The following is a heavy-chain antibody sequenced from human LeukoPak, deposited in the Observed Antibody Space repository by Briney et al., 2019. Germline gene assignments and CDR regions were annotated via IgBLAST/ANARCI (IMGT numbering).Heavy chain of an antibody. Sequence: PGGSLRLSCAASGFSFSTYAMSWVRQAPGQGLEWVSAISGSGKTYYPDSVKGRFTISRDNSKNTLFLLMNGLRAEDTAVYYCAKERDAKGYSDYWGQGTLVTVSS. V-gene: IGHV3-23*01. CDR3: AKERDAKGYSDY. CDR2: ISGSGKT. CDR1: GFSFSTYA. J-gene: IGHJ4*02.